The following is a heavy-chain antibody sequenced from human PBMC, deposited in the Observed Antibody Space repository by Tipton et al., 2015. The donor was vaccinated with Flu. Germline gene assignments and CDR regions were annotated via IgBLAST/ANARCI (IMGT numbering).Heavy chain of an antibody. Sequence: GLVKPSETLSLTCTVTGGSINSGSYYWGWIRQPPGKGLEWIGSIYYPGGTYYNPSLRSRVTISVDTFKNQFSLRLTSVTAADTAVYFCASGIATLGDTFYHAMDVWDRGATVTVSS. D-gene: IGHD6-13*01. CDR1: GGSINSGSYY. J-gene: IGHJ6*02. CDR3: ASGIATLGDTFYHAMDV. CDR2: IYYPGGT. V-gene: IGHV4-39*01.